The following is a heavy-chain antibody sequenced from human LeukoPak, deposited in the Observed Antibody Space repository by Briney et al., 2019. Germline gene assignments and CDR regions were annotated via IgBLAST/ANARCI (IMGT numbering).Heavy chain of an antibody. CDR1: GFTFSSYG. Sequence: PGGSLRLSCAASGFTFSSYGMHWVRQAPGKGLEWVAVIWYDGSNKYYADSVKGRFTISRDNSKNTLYLQMNSLRAEDTAVYYCARQQRQPNYIYYYGMDVWGQGTTVTVSS. CDR2: IWYDGSNK. V-gene: IGHV3-33*01. D-gene: IGHD1-7*01. CDR3: ARQQRQPNYIYYYGMDV. J-gene: IGHJ6*02.